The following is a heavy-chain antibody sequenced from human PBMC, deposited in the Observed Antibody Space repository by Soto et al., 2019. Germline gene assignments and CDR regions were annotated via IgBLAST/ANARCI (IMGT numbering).Heavy chain of an antibody. Sequence: EVQLLEAGGNLIQPGGSLRLSCAASGFTFSSHAMSWVRQAPGQGLEWLSAISGPGATIYYADSVKGRFTISRDNSKNTLYLQMNSLTAEDTAVYYCAKMLTMVRGVTGLRDFDFWGQGTLVTVSS. CDR1: GFTFSSHA. V-gene: IGHV3-23*01. CDR2: ISGPGATI. J-gene: IGHJ4*02. D-gene: IGHD3-10*01. CDR3: AKMLTMVRGVTGLRDFDF.